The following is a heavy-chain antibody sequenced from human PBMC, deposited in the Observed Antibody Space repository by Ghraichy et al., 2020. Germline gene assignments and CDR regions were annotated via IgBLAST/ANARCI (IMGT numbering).Heavy chain of an antibody. CDR3: AKVVSWRYFDL. J-gene: IGHJ2*01. CDR1: GFTFSTDA. CDR2: TSGGGGST. V-gene: IGHV3-23*01. Sequence: GGSLRLSCAGSGFTFSTDAMTWVRQAPGKGLEWVSATSGGGGSTYYADSVKGRFTISRDNSKNTLYLQMNSLRAEDTAVYSCAKVVSWRYFDLWGRVTLVTGSS. D-gene: IGHD5/OR15-5a*01.